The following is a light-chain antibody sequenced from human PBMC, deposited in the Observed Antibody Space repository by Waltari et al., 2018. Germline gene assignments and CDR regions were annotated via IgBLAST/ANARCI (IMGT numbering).Light chain of an antibody. J-gene: IGLJ2*01. V-gene: IGLV2-23*01. Sequence: QYALTQPASVSASPGQSIPISCCGISNSVRRSEFVSWYQQHPDRAPKVVISGDNKRPSGVPNRFSASNSGNTASLTISGLQAEDEAHYYCSSYAGLGPVLFGGGTKLTV. CDR3: SSYAGLGPVL. CDR2: GDN. CDR1: SNSVRRSEF.